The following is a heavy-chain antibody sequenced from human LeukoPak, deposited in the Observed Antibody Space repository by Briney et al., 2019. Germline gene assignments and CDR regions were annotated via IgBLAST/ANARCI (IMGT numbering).Heavy chain of an antibody. CDR3: ARKYSSSWYRPQYYFDY. CDR1: GGSVSGYY. Sequence: SETLSLTCAVYGGSVSGYYWSWIRQPPGKGLEWIGEINHSGSTNYNPSLKSRVTISVDTSKNQFSLKLSSVTAADTAVYYCARKYSSSWYRPQYYFDYWGQGTLVTVSS. V-gene: IGHV4-34*01. J-gene: IGHJ4*02. D-gene: IGHD6-13*01. CDR2: INHSGST.